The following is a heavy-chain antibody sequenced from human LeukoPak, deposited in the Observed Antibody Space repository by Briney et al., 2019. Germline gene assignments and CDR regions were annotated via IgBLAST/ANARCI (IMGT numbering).Heavy chain of an antibody. CDR2: MNPNSGNT. CDR3: ARGQHGEGDY. D-gene: IGHD3-10*01. Sequence: ASVKVSCKASGYTFTGYYMHWVRQATGQGLEWMGWMNPNSGNTGYAQKFQGRVTMTRNTSISTAYMELSSLRSEDTAVYYCARGQHGEGDYWGQGTLVTVSS. J-gene: IGHJ4*02. V-gene: IGHV1-8*02. CDR1: GYTFTGYY.